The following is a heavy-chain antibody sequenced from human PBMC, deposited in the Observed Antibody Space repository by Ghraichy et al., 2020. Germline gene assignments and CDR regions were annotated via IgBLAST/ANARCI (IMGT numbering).Heavy chain of an antibody. CDR2: ISGGGDNT. V-gene: IGHV3-23*01. CDR3: AKDSSGWYPRYGMDL. CDR1: GFTFSNYA. J-gene: IGHJ6*02. D-gene: IGHD6-19*01. Sequence: GESLNISCAASGFTFSNYAMSWVRQAPGRGLEWVSAISGGGDNTYYADSGKGRFTISRDNSKNMLYLQMNSLRAEDTAIYYCAKDSSGWYPRYGMDLWGQGTTGTVAS.